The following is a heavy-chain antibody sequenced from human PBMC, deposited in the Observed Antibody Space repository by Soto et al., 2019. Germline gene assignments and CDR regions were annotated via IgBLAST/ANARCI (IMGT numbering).Heavy chain of an antibody. V-gene: IGHV1-18*01. CDR2: ISAYNGNT. Sequence: ASVKVSCKASGYTFTSYGISWVRQAPGQGLEWMGWISAYNGNTNYAQKLQGRVTMTTDTSTSTAYMELRSLRSDDTAVYYCARVVGYCSSTSCYYDYYGMDVWGQGTTVTVSS. D-gene: IGHD2-2*01. J-gene: IGHJ6*02. CDR3: ARVVGYCSSTSCYYDYYGMDV. CDR1: GYTFTSYG.